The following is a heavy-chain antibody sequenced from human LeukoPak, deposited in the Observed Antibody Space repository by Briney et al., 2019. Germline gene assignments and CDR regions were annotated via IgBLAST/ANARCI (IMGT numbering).Heavy chain of an antibody. J-gene: IGHJ6*02. V-gene: IGHV1-69*13. CDR2: IIPIFGTA. CDR3: ARDPYYDILTGYYTHYGMDV. Sequence: SVTVSCKASGGTFSSYAISWVRQAPGQGLEWMGGIIPIFGTANYAQKFQGRVTITADESTSTAYMELSSLRSEDTAVYYCARDPYYDILTGYYTHYGMDVWGQGTTVTVSS. CDR1: GGTFSSYA. D-gene: IGHD3-9*01.